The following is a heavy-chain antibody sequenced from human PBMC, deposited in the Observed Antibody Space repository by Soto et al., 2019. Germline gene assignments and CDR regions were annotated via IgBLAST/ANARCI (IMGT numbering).Heavy chain of an antibody. J-gene: IGHJ3*02. CDR1: GFTFGNYW. CDR2: IRGDGSRE. Sequence: DVQLVESGGDLVQPGGSLRLSCAASGFTFGNYWMAWVRQAPGKGLEWVANIRGDGSREYYLDSVRGRVSVSRDNAQESLYLQMTGLRFEDTAVYYCARDVNYGDGTAYYDVFDIWGQGTVVTVSS. V-gene: IGHV3-7*05. CDR3: ARDVNYGDGTAYYDVFDI. D-gene: IGHD4-17*01.